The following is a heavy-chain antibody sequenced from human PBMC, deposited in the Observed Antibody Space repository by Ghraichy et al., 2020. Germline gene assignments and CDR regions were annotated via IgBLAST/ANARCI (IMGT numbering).Heavy chain of an antibody. Sequence: GGSLRLSCAASGFTFSRFAMHWVRQAPGKGPEWVAVTSYDGTNNYYADSVKGRFTISRDNSKNTLDLQMSSLRSDDTAVYYFARGPRDYAYGWYYGMDAWGQGAPVAVSS. CDR3: ARGPRDYAYGWYYGMDA. J-gene: IGHJ6*02. CDR2: TSYDGTNN. CDR1: GFTFSRFA. V-gene: IGHV3-30*04. D-gene: IGHD3-16*01.